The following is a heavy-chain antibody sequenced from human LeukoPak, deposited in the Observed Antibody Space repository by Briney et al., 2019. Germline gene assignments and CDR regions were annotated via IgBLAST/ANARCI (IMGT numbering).Heavy chain of an antibody. V-gene: IGHV3-21*01. D-gene: IGHD2-2*01. Sequence: GGSLSLSCGASGFTLSSYSKQCVRHAPGEGREGVSSISRSSSYIYYADSVKGRFTISRDNPKNSLYLQMNSLRAEDTAVYYCARDLSSSTSCYYYWGQGTLVTVSS. CDR1: GFTLSSYS. J-gene: IGHJ4*02. CDR3: ARDLSSSTSCYYY. CDR2: ISRSSSYI.